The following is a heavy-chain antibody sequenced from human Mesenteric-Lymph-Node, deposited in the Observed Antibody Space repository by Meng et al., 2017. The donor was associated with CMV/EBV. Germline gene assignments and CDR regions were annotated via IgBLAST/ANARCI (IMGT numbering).Heavy chain of an antibody. J-gene: IGHJ4*02. Sequence: EVQLVESGGGLVKPGGSLRLSCVASDFTLNGAWMNWVRQAPGKGLGLVGRGKSASAGGAADAAAPVKGRFTVSRDDSRKTVHLQMDNLKIEDTAVYYCTTGWDQYFDFWGQGALVTVSS. D-gene: IGHD1-26*01. CDR1: DFTLNGAW. CDR2: GKSASAGGAA. CDR3: TTGWDQYFDF. V-gene: IGHV3-15*07.